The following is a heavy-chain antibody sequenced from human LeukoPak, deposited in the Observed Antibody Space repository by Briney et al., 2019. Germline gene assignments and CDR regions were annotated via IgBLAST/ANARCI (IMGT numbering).Heavy chain of an antibody. CDR2: IWSDGSNK. Sequence: GGSLRLSCAASGLTFSSYGMHWVRQAPGKGLEWVAVIWSDGSNKYYAESVKGRFTISRDNSKNTLYLQMNSLRAEDTAVYYCARQTMVRATQVEWFDPWGQGTLVTVSS. J-gene: IGHJ5*02. CDR1: GLTFSSYG. CDR3: ARQTMVRATQVEWFDP. D-gene: IGHD3-10*01. V-gene: IGHV3-33*01.